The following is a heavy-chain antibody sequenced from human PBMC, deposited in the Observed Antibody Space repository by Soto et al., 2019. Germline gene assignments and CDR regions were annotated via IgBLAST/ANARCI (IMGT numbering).Heavy chain of an antibody. D-gene: IGHD3-10*01. CDR2: IYYSGST. CDR3: ARGMVRGSLIAYYYGMDV. V-gene: IGHV4-31*03. J-gene: IGHJ6*02. CDR1: GGSISSGGYY. Sequence: QVQLQESGPGLVKPSQTLSLTCTVSGGSISSGGYYWSWIPQHPGKGLEWIGYIYYSGSTYYNPSLKSRVTISVDTSKNQFSLKLSSVTAADTAVYYCARGMVRGSLIAYYYGMDVWGQGTTVTVSS.